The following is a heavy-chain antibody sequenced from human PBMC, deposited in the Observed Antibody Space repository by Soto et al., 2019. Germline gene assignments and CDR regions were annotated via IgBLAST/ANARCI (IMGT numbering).Heavy chain of an antibody. V-gene: IGHV1-3*05. CDR3: ARLKGFDYRGSRFDP. CDR1: GYTFTSYA. J-gene: IGHJ5*02. Sequence: QVQLVQSGAEEKKPGASVKVSCKASGYTFTSYAMHWVRQAPGQRLEWMGWINAGHGNTKYSQKFQGRVTITRDTPASTAYMELSSLRSEATAVYYCARLKGFDYRGSRFDPWGQGTLVTVSS. CDR2: INAGHGNT. D-gene: IGHD4-4*01.